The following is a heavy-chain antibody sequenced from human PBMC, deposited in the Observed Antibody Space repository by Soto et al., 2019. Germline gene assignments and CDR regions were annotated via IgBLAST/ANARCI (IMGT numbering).Heavy chain of an antibody. D-gene: IGHD3-22*01. V-gene: IGHV1-8*01. Sequence: ASVKVSCKASGYTFTSYDINWVRQATGQGLEWMGWMNPNSGNTGYARKFQGRVTMTRNTSISTAYMELSSLRSEDTAVYYCARVYYYDSSGYSTAQDDAFDIWGQGTMVTVSS. CDR3: ARVYYYDSSGYSTAQDDAFDI. J-gene: IGHJ3*02. CDR2: MNPNSGNT. CDR1: GYTFTSYD.